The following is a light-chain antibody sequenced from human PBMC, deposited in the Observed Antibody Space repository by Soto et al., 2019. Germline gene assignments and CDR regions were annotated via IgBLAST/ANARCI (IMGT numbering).Light chain of an antibody. CDR1: QSITNY. V-gene: IGKV1-39*01. CDR3: QQSYGTPIT. CDR2: VAS. J-gene: IGKJ5*01. Sequence: DIQMTQSPSSLAASVGDRVTITCRASQSITNYLNWYQQKPGKAPNLLIYVASSLQSEVPSRFSGSGSGTDFTLTITSLQPEDFATYYCQQSYGTPITFGQGTRLEIK.